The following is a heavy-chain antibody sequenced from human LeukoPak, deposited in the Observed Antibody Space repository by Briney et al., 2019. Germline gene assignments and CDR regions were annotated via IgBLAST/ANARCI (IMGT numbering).Heavy chain of an antibody. Sequence: GGSLRLSCIASGFTFSSYSMNWVRQAPGKGLEWVSYISSSSDTIYYADSVKGRFTISRDNAKNSLFLQMHSLRAGDTAAFYCARDVYWYFDLWGRGTLVTVSS. J-gene: IGHJ2*01. CDR2: ISSSSDTI. CDR1: GFTFSSYS. V-gene: IGHV3-48*01. CDR3: ARDVYWYFDL.